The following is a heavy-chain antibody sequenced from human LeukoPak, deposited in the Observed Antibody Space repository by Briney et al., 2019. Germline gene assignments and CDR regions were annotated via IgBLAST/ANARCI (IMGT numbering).Heavy chain of an antibody. J-gene: IGHJ5*02. CDR2: INPNTGGT. V-gene: IGHV1-2*06. CDR1: GYTFTGYY. Sequence: ASVKVSCKASGYTFTGYYIHWVRQAPGQGLEWMGRINPNTGGTDYAHTFQARATMTRDTCITTDYMELGSLTSGDTAIYYCAKVPPSITAAGNWLGPWGQGALVTVSS. CDR3: AKVPPSITAAGNWLGP. D-gene: IGHD6-13*01.